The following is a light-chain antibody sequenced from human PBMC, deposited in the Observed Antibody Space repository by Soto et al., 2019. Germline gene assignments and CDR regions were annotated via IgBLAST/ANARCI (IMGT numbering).Light chain of an antibody. CDR3: HHSYVIPT. V-gene: IGKV1-39*01. CDR1: QNINSY. CDR2: AAS. Sequence: DIQMTQSPSSLSASVGDRVTITCRARQNINSYLNWYQQKPGKAPKLLIYAASSLQSGVPSRFSGSGSGTDFTLTVSILQPEDVATYYCHHSYVIPTFGQGTRLEI. J-gene: IGKJ5*01.